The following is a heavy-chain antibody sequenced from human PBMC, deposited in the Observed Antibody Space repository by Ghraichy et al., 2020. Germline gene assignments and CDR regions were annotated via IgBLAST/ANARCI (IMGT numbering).Heavy chain of an antibody. Sequence: NLSLTCTVSGGSISSYYWSWIRQPPGKGLEWIGYIYYSGSTNYNPSLKSRVTISVDTSKNQFSLKLSSVTAADTAVYYCASNKYGIDVWGQGTTVTVSS. CDR3: ASNKYGIDV. CDR1: GGSISSYY. V-gene: IGHV4-59*08. J-gene: IGHJ6*02. D-gene: IGHD1/OR15-1a*01. CDR2: IYYSGST.